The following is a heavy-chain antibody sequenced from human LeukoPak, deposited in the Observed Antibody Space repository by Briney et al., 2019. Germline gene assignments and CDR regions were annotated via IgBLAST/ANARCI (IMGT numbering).Heavy chain of an antibody. V-gene: IGHV3-21*01. J-gene: IGHJ3*02. D-gene: IGHD3-3*01. CDR2: ISSSSSYI. Sequence: GGSLRLSCAASGFTFSSYSMNWVRQAPGKGLEWVSSISSSSSYIYYADSVKGRFTISRDNAKNSLYLQMNSLRAEDTAVYYCARVRITIFGVVIPGAFDIWGQGTMVTVSS. CDR3: ARVRITIFGVVIPGAFDI. CDR1: GFTFSSYS.